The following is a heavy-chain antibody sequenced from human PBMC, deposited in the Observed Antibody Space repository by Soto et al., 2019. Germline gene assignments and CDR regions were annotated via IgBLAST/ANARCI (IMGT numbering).Heavy chain of an antibody. CDR2: IIPILGTA. CDR1: GGTFSSYA. V-gene: IGHV1-69*13. D-gene: IGHD5-18*01. J-gene: IGHJ6*02. CDR3: ARAPTEEGYIQLWAMRYFYYYGMDV. Sequence: GASVKVSCKASGGTFSSYAIRWVRQAPGQGFEVLGGIIPILGTANYAEKFQGRVTITAAESTRTAYMELSSLRSEDTAVYYCARAPTEEGYIQLWAMRYFYYYGMDVWGQGTTVTVSS.